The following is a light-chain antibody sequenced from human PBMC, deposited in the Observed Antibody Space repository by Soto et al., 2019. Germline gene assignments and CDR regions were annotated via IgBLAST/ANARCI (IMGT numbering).Light chain of an antibody. J-gene: IGKJ5*01. CDR3: QQYGNSPIT. CDR1: QSVGSAF. CDR2: DAS. V-gene: IGKV3-20*01. Sequence: VLTQSAASLSVSPGQTATLSCRASQSVGSAFGWYQQKPGQAPRLLIYDASSRATGIPDRFSGSGSGTDFTLTISRLEPEDFAVYYCQQYGNSPITFGQGTRLEIK.